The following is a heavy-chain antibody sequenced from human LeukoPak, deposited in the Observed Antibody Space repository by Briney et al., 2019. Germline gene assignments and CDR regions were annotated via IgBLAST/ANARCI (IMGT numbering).Heavy chain of an antibody. CDR2: ISPGSSHT. CDR3: ARVEEAAAFDP. D-gene: IGHD2-15*01. J-gene: IGHJ5*02. V-gene: IGHV3-21*01. CDR1: GFTLSNHS. Sequence: PGESLRLSCAASGFTLSNHSMTWVRQAPAKGLEWVSSISPGSSHTYYADAVKGLFTNSRDNARNLLYLQMNSLRAEDTAVYYCARVEEAAAFDPWGQGTLVTVSS.